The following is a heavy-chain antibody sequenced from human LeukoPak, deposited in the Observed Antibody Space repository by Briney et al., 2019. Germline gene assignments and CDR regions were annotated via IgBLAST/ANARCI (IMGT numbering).Heavy chain of an antibody. V-gene: IGHV1-69*13. D-gene: IGHD3-22*01. CDR3: ARDYYDSSGYYYYYYGMDV. CDR2: IIPIFGTA. Sequence: SVKVSCKASGYTFTGYHMHWVRQAPGQGLEWMGGIIPIFGTANYAQKFQGRVTITADESTSTAYMELSSLRSEDTAVYYCARDYYDSSGYYYYYYGMDVWGQGTTVTVSS. J-gene: IGHJ6*02. CDR1: GYTFTGYH.